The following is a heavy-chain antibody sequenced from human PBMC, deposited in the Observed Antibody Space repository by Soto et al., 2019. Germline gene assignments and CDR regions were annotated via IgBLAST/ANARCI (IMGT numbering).Heavy chain of an antibody. Sequence: GGSLRLSCAASGFTFNDYYMSWIRQAPGKGLEWVSYISSWSTTIYYADSVKGRFTISRDNAKNSLYLQMNSLRAEDTAVYYCARAVAAGDYWGQGTLVTVSS. D-gene: IGHD3-10*01. CDR3: ARAVAAGDY. V-gene: IGHV3-11*04. CDR1: GFTFNDYY. J-gene: IGHJ4*02. CDR2: ISSWSTTI.